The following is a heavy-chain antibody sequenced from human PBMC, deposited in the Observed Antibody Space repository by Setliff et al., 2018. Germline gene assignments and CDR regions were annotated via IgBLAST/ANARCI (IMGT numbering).Heavy chain of an antibody. CDR3: ARDNNPGYRGYWGRFDY. D-gene: IGHD3-16*02. CDR1: GGSISSYY. V-gene: IGHV4-59*12. J-gene: IGHJ4*02. Sequence: LSLTCTVSGGSISSYYWSWIRQPPGKGLEWIGYIYYSGSTYYNPSLKSRVTISVDTSKNQFSLKLSSVTAADTAVYYCARDNNPGYRGYWGRFDYWGQGTLVTVSS. CDR2: IYYSGST.